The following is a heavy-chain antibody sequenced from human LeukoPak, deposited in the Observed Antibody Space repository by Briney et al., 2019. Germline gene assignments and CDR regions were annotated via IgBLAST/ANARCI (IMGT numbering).Heavy chain of an antibody. D-gene: IGHD2-2*01. CDR3: AKVGPAATTVHWFDP. V-gene: IGHV3-30*12. Sequence: GGSLRLSCAASGFTFSSYGIHWVRQAPGKGLEWVAVISYDGSNKYYADSVKGRFTISRDNSKNTLYLQMNSLRAEDTAVYYCAKVGPAATTVHWFDPWGQGTLVTVSS. J-gene: IGHJ5*02. CDR2: ISYDGSNK. CDR1: GFTFSSYG.